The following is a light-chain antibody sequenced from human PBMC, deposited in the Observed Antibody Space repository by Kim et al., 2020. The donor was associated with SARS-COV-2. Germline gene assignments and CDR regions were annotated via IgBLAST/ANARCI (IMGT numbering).Light chain of an antibody. J-gene: IGKJ5*01. CDR1: QSISRSY. Sequence: PPEENATLSCKASQSISRSYLACYQQKPGQAPSLLVYGASSRVTGIPARFSGSGSGTDLTLTISRLEPEDFAVYYCQQYDSSPITFGQGTRLEIK. CDR2: GAS. V-gene: IGKV3-20*01. CDR3: QQYDSSPIT.